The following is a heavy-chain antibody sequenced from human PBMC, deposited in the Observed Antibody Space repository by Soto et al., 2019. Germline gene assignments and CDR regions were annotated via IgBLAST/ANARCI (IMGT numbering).Heavy chain of an antibody. D-gene: IGHD3-22*01. V-gene: IGHV4-31*03. J-gene: IGHJ5*02. CDR3: ASIYDSSGYYYGNNWFDP. Sequence: SETLCLTCTVSGGSISSGDYYWSWIRQHPGKGLEWIGYIYYSGSTYYNPSLKSRVTISVDTSKNQFSLKLSSVTAADTAVYYCASIYDSSGYYYGNNWFDPWGQGTLVTVSS. CDR2: IYYSGST. CDR1: GGSISSGDYY.